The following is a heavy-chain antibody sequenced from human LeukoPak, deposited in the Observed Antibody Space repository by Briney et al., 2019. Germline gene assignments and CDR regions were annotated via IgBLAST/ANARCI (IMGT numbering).Heavy chain of an antibody. CDR1: GFTFSSYA. CDR3: AKETVMVRGVADVDY. Sequence: GSLRLSCAASGFTFSSYAMSWVRQAPGKGLEGVSAISGSGGSTYYADSVKGRFTISRDNSKNTLYLQMNSLRAEDTAVYYCAKETVMVRGVADVDYWGQGTLVTVSS. D-gene: IGHD3-10*01. J-gene: IGHJ4*02. V-gene: IGHV3-23*01. CDR2: ISGSGGST.